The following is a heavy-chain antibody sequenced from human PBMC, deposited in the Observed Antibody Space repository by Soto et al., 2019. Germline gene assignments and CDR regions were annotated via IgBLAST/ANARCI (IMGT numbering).Heavy chain of an antibody. D-gene: IGHD3-3*01. CDR2: IYYSGST. J-gene: IGHJ6*02. V-gene: IGHV4-59*01. CDR1: GGSISSYY. CDR3: ARDLFDFWSGYPSMSGMDV. Sequence: PSETLSLTCTVSGGSISSYYWSWIRQPPGKGLEWIGYIYYSGSTNYNPSLKSRVTISVDTSKNQFSLKLSRLRSDDTAVYYCARDLFDFWSGYPSMSGMDVWGQGTTVTVSS.